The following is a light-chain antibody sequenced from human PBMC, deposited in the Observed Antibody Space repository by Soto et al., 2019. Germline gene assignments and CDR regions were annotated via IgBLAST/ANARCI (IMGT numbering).Light chain of an antibody. CDR1: SSDVGGYNY. CDR3: SSYTSNSTYV. CDR2: DVT. V-gene: IGLV2-14*03. Sequence: QSVLTQPASVSGSPGQSITISCTGTSSDVGGYNYVSWYQQHPGKAPKLMIYDVTNRPSGVSNRFSGSKSGYTASLTISGLQAEDEADYYCSSYTSNSTYVFGTGTKVTVL. J-gene: IGLJ1*01.